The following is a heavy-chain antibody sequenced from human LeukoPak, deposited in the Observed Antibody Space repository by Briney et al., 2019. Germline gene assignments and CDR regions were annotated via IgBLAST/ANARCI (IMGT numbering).Heavy chain of an antibody. J-gene: IGHJ4*02. D-gene: IGHD2-8*02. CDR2: INHSGST. V-gene: IGHV4-34*01. CDR3: ARVPRGHRFWSSAYEY. CDR1: GGSFSGYY. Sequence: SETLSLTCAVYGGSFSGYYWSWIRQPPGKGLEWIGEINHSGSTNYNPSLKSRVTISVDTSKNQFSLKLSSVSAADTAVYYCARVPRGHRFWSSAYEYCGQGTLVTVSS.